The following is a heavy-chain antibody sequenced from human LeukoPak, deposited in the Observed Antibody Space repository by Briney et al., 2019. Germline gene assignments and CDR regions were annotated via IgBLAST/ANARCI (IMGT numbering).Heavy chain of an antibody. CDR3: VTSCPGCYYMDV. J-gene: IGHJ6*03. D-gene: IGHD6-19*01. Sequence: GASVKVSCKASGYTFTDYYIHWVRQAPGHGLEWMGWINPNSGGTNYAQKFQGRVTMTRDTSISTAYMELSRLRSADTAVYYCVTSCPGCYYMDVWGKGTTVTISS. V-gene: IGHV1-2*02. CDR2: INPNSGGT. CDR1: GYTFTDYY.